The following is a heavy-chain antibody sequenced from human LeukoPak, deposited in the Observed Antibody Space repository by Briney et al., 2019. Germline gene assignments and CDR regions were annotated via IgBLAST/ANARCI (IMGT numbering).Heavy chain of an antibody. J-gene: IGHJ4*02. CDR2: ISAYNGNT. D-gene: IGHD2-2*01. V-gene: IGHV1-18*01. CDR3: ARDMEVYCSSNSCERPFDY. Sequence: ASVKVSCKASGGTFSSYAISWVRQAPGQGLEWMGWISAYNGNTNYAQKLQGRVTMTTDTSTSTAYMELRSLRSDDTAVYYCARDMEVYCSSNSCERPFDYWGQGTLVTVSS. CDR1: GGTFSSYA.